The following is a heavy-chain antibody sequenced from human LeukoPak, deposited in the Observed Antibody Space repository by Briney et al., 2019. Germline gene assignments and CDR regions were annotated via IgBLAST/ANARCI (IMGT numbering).Heavy chain of an antibody. CDR1: GFTFSSYG. D-gene: IGHD1-26*01. CDR3: AKSGGSYFDY. Sequence: PGRSLRLSCAASGFTFSSYGMHWVRRAPGKGLEWVAVISYDGSNKYYADSVKGRFTISRDNSKNTLYLQMNSLRAEDTAVYYCAKSGGSYFDYWGQGTLVTVSS. CDR2: ISYDGSNK. V-gene: IGHV3-30*18. J-gene: IGHJ4*02.